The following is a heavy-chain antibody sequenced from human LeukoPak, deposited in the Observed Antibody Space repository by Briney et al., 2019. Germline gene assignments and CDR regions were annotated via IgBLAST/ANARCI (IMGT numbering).Heavy chain of an antibody. CDR2: INCNSGGT. V-gene: IGHV1-2*02. D-gene: IGHD3-3*01. Sequence: GASVKVSCKASGYTFTGYFLHWVRQAPGQGLEWMGWINCNSGGTNYAQKFQGRVTMTRDSSISTAYLELSWLRSDDTAVYYCARTHDFWSGFASLGYWGQGTLVTVSS. CDR3: ARTHDFWSGFASLGY. CDR1: GYTFTGYF. J-gene: IGHJ4*02.